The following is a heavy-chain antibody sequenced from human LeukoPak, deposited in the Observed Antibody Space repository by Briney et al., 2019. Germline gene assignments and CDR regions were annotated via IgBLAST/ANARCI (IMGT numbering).Heavy chain of an antibody. CDR2: ISGSGGST. D-gene: IGHD6-19*01. CDR3: AISPGQWLVPYCFDY. J-gene: IGHJ4*02. V-gene: IGHV3-23*01. CDR1: GFTFSSYA. Sequence: GGSLRLSCAASGFTFSSYAMSWVRQAPGKGLEWVSAISGSGGSTYYADSVKGRFTISRDNSKNTLYLQMNSLRAEDTAVYYCAISPGQWLVPYCFDYWGQGTLVTVSS.